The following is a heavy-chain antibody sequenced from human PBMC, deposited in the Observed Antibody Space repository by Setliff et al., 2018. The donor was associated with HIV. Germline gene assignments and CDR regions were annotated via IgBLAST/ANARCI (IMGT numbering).Heavy chain of an antibody. V-gene: IGHV4-39*07. Sequence: SETLSLTCTVSGGSISSSSYYWGWIRQPPGKGLDWIGSIYYSGSTYYNPSLKSRVTISVDTSKNQFSLTLSSLTAADTAVYYCARGPPAEDYYYYMDVWGEGTTVTVSS. CDR3: ARGPPAEDYYYYMDV. J-gene: IGHJ6*03. CDR1: GGSISSSSYY. CDR2: IYYSGST.